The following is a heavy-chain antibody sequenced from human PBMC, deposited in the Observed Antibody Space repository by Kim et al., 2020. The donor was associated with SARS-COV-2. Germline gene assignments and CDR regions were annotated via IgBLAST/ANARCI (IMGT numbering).Heavy chain of an antibody. D-gene: IGHD6-6*01. CDR2: IWYDGSNK. CDR3: AKDLVSSWDTGSASYYYGMDV. CDR1: GFTFSSYG. Sequence: GGSLRLSCAASGFTFSSYGMHWVRQAPGKGLEWVAVIWYDGSNKYYADSVKGRFTISRDNSKNTLYLQMNSLRAEDTAVYYCAKDLVSSWDTGSASYYYGMDVWGQGPTVTVSS. J-gene: IGHJ6*02. V-gene: IGHV3-33*06.